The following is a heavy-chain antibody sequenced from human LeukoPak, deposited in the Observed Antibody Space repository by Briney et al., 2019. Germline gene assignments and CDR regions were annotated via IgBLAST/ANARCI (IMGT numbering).Heavy chain of an antibody. Sequence: GGSLRLSCAVSGFTFSSYWMTWVRQAPGKGLEWVANIKQDGSDKYYVDSVKGRFTISRDNAKNSLYLQINSLRVEDTAVYYCARGSGSSYGYIDYRGQGTLVTVPS. CDR2: IKQDGSDK. V-gene: IGHV3-7*04. CDR1: GFTFSSYW. D-gene: IGHD1-26*01. J-gene: IGHJ4*02. CDR3: ARGSGSSYGYIDY.